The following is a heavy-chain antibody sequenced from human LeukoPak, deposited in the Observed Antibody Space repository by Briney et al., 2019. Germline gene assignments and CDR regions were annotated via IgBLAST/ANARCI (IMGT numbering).Heavy chain of an antibody. Sequence: GGSLRLSCAASGFTFSSYGMHWVRQAPGQGLEWVAVISYDGSNRYYADYVKGRFTISRDNSKNTLYMQMNSLRAEDTAVYYCAKGAQREYYDSSGYYPPPNFDYWGQGTLVTVSS. CDR2: ISYDGSNR. CDR3: AKGAQREYYDSSGYYPPPNFDY. CDR1: GFTFSSYG. J-gene: IGHJ4*02. V-gene: IGHV3-30*18. D-gene: IGHD3-22*01.